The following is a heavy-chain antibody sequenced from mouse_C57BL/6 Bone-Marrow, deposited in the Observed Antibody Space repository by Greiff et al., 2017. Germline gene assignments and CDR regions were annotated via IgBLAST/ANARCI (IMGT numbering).Heavy chain of an antibody. Sequence: EVKLMESGGGLVKPGGSLKLSCAASGFTFSDYGMHWVRQAPEKGLEWVAYISSGSSTIYYADTVKGRFTISRDNAKNTLFLLMTGLRSEYTAMYYCARRSGSISYWYFDVWGTGTTVTVSS. J-gene: IGHJ1*03. D-gene: IGHD1-1*01. CDR2: ISSGSSTI. CDR1: GFTFSDYG. CDR3: ARRSGSISYWYFDV. V-gene: IGHV5-17*01.